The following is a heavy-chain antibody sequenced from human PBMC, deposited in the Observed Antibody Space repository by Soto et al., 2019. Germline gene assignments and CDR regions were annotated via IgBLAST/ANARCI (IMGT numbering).Heavy chain of an antibody. D-gene: IGHD2-2*01. CDR1: GGSINSYW. CDR2: VYSSGTT. Sequence: SETRSLTCSVSGGSINSYWWSWIRQPAGKGLEWIGRVYSSGTTDYNPSLNSRATMSVETSKNQFSLKLTSVTAADTAVYYCARDIGSYAYAEGYWGQGIQVTVSS. V-gene: IGHV4-4*07. CDR3: ARDIGSYAYAEGY. J-gene: IGHJ4*02.